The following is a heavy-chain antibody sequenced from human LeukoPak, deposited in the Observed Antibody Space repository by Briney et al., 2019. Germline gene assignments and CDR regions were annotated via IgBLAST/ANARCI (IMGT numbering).Heavy chain of an antibody. CDR2: IYTSGST. Sequence: SQTLSLTCTVSGGSISSGSYYWSWIRQPAGKGLEWIGRIYTSGSTNYNPSLKGRVTISVDTSKNQFSLKLSSVTAADTAVYYCASLSKYYDSINYWGQGTLVTVSS. CDR3: ASLSKYYDSINY. CDR1: GGSISSGSYY. J-gene: IGHJ4*02. D-gene: IGHD3-22*01. V-gene: IGHV4-61*02.